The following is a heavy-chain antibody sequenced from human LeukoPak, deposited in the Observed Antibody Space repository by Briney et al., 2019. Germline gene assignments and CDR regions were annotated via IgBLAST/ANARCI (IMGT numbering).Heavy chain of an antibody. CDR2: ISGGGGPV. D-gene: IGHD6-13*01. V-gene: IGHV3-48*01. CDR1: GFTFSSYS. Sequence: GGSLRLSCAASGFTFSSYSMNWVRLAPGKGLEWVSYISGGGGPVYYADSVEGRFTVSRDNVKNSLYLQMHDLRVDDTAVYFCARDFRSSAWYIGDYWGQGVQVTVSS. J-gene: IGHJ4*02. CDR3: ARDFRSSAWYIGDY.